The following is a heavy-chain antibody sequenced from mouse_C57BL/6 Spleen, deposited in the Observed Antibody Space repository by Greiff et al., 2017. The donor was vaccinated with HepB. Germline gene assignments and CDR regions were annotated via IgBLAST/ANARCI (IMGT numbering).Heavy chain of an antibody. V-gene: IGHV14-4*01. Sequence: VQLKQSGAELVRPGASVKLSCTASGFNIKDDYMHWVKQRPEQGLEWIGWIDPENGDTEYASKFQGKATITADTSSNTAYLQLSSLTSEDTAVYYCTTKGLLRYPFAYWGQGTLVTVSA. CDR3: TTKGLLRYPFAY. CDR1: GFNIKDDY. J-gene: IGHJ3*01. CDR2: IDPENGDT. D-gene: IGHD1-1*01.